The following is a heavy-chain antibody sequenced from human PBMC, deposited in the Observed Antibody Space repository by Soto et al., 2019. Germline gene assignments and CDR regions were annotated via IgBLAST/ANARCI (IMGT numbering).Heavy chain of an antibody. D-gene: IGHD2-15*01. CDR3: ARHTPAISISDH. CDR1: GGSISSSSYY. J-gene: IGHJ4*02. Sequence: QLQLQESGPGLVKPSETLSLTCTVSGGSISSSSYYWGWIRQPPGKGLEWIGSIYYSGSTYSNPSLKSRVTISVDTSKNQFSLKLSSVTAADTAVYYCARHTPAISISDHWGQGTLVTVSS. V-gene: IGHV4-39*01. CDR2: IYYSGST.